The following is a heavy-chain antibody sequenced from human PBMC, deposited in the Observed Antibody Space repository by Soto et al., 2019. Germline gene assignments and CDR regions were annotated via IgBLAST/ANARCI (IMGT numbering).Heavy chain of an antibody. CDR2: IYYRGSA. V-gene: IGHV4-59*01. CDR1: GGSIGSYY. Sequence: SETLCLTCSVSGGSIGSYYWSWIRQPPGKGLEWIGYIYYRGSANSNPSLKSRLTISVDTSKNQFFLKLSSVTAADTAIYYCVRANYFDFWGQGTVVTVSS. J-gene: IGHJ4*02. CDR3: VRANYFDF.